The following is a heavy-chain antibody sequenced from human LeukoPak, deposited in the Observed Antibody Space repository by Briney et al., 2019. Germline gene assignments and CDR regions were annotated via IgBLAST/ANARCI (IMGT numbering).Heavy chain of an antibody. CDR3: ARDLGGEIY. J-gene: IGHJ4*02. CDR1: GLTFSTYW. Sequence: GGSLRLSCAASGLTFSTYWMNWVRQAPGKGLEWVANIKEDGSEKYYVDSVKGRFTISRDNSKNTLYLQMNSLRAEDTAVYYCARDLGGEIYWGQGTLVTVSS. D-gene: IGHD4-17*01. V-gene: IGHV3-7*01. CDR2: IKEDGSEK.